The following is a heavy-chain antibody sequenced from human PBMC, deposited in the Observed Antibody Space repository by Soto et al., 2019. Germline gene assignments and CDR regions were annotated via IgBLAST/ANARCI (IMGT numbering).Heavy chain of an antibody. CDR1: GFTFSSYE. CDR2: ISSSGSTI. Sequence: GGSLRLSCAASGFTFSSYEMNWVRQAPGKGLEWVSYISSSGSTIYYADSVKGRFTISRDNAKNSLYLQMNSLRAEDTAVYYCASHSSGWYQTPNYYYYGMDVWGQGTTVTVSS. CDR3: ASHSSGWYQTPNYYYYGMDV. J-gene: IGHJ6*02. D-gene: IGHD6-19*01. V-gene: IGHV3-48*03.